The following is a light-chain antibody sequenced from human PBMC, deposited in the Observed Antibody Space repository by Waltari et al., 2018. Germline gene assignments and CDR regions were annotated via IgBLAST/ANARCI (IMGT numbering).Light chain of an antibody. CDR1: TNDLGSYNY. CDR2: DVT. CDR3: CSYAGSYTWV. J-gene: IGLJ3*02. Sequence: SALTQPRSVSGSPGQSVTISCTGTTNDLGSYNYVSWYQQHPGKAPKLIILDVTKRPSGVPDLLSGSKSCNTASLTISGLRAEDEAEYYCCSYAGSYTWVFGGGTKLTVV. V-gene: IGLV2-11*01.